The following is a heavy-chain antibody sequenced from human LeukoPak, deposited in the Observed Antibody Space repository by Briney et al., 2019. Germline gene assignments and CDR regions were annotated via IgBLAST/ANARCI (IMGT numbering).Heavy chain of an antibody. CDR2: ISVGGDT. Sequence: GGSLRLSCAASGFIFSNSPMTWVRQAPGKGLEWVSAISVGGDTYYADSVKGRFTISRDNSKNTLYMQMNSLGVEDTAVFYCAKEGVRSFDYWGQGHLVTVSS. CDR3: AKEGVRSFDY. CDR1: GFIFSNSP. J-gene: IGHJ4*02. D-gene: IGHD2-21*01. V-gene: IGHV3-23*01.